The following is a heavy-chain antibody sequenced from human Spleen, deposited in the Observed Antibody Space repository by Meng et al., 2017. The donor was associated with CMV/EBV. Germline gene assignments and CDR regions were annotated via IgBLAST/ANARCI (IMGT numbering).Heavy chain of an antibody. CDR1: GFTFDDYG. CDR2: IDWNGGGT. D-gene: IGHD1-26*01. Sequence: GESLKISCAASGFTFDDYGMSWVRQAPGKGLEWVSGIDWNGGGTGYADSVKGRFTISRDNAKNSLYLQMNSLRAEDTAVYYCARDAPIKVGAMDYFDYWGQGTLVTVSS. J-gene: IGHJ4*02. V-gene: IGHV3-20*04. CDR3: ARDAPIKVGAMDYFDY.